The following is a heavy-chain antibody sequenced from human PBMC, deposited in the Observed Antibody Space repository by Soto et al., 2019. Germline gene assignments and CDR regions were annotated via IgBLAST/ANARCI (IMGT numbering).Heavy chain of an antibody. CDR3: AREFHSLSISWREFFQP. CDR2: INAGNGNT. CDR1: GYTFTTYA. Sequence: GASVKVSCKASGYTFTTYAMHWVRQAPGQRLEWMGWINAGNGNTKCSQKFQGRVTLTRDTSASTVYMEMSSLTSEDTAVYYCAREFHSLSISWREFFQPWGQGTLVTVSS. V-gene: IGHV1-3*01. D-gene: IGHD6-19*01. J-gene: IGHJ1*01.